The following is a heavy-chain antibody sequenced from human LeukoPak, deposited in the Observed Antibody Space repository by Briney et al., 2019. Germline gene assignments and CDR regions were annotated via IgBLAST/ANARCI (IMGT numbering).Heavy chain of an antibody. CDR1: GGSISSYY. Sequence: SETLSLTCTVSGGSISSYYWSWIRQPPGKGLEWIGYIYYSGSTNYHPSLKSRVTISVDTSKNQFSLKLSSVTAADTAVYYCARNYDILPHFDYWGQGTLVTVSS. V-gene: IGHV4-59*01. CDR2: IYYSGST. J-gene: IGHJ4*02. D-gene: IGHD3-9*01. CDR3: ARNYDILPHFDY.